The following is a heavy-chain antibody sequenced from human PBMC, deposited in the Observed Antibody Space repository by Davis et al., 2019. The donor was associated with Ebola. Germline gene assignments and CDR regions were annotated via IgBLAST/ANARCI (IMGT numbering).Heavy chain of an antibody. CDR3: ARGPKVVGYESNGPLFWDY. Sequence: PSETLSLTCRVYTLSFSGDYWSWIRQPPGKGLEWIGDINHRGRTNYNPSLRSRVTISVDTSKNQVSLKLSSVTAADTAVYFCARGPKVVGYESNGPLFWDYWGQGALVTVSS. CDR1: TLSFSGDY. J-gene: IGHJ4*02. V-gene: IGHV4-34*01. D-gene: IGHD3-22*01. CDR2: INHRGRT.